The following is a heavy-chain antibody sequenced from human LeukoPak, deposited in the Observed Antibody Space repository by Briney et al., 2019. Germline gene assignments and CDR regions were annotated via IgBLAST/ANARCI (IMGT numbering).Heavy chain of an antibody. J-gene: IGHJ4*02. D-gene: IGHD6-25*01. CDR3: ARLAATQIGNFDY. CDR2: INPNSGGT. V-gene: IGHV1-2*02. Sequence: GASVKVSCKASGYTFSGYYLHWVRQASGQGLEWMGWINPNSGGTNCAQKFQGRVTMTRDTSISTAYMELSRVRSDDTAVYYCARLAATQIGNFDYWGQGTLVTVSS. CDR1: GYTFSGYY.